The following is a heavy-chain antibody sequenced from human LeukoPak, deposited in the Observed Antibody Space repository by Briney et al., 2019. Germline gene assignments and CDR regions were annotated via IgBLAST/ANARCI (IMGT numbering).Heavy chain of an antibody. V-gene: IGHV1-58*02. Sequence: ASVKVSCKASGYTFASYGISWVRQAPGQGLEWMGWIVVGSGNTNYAQKFQERVTITRDMSTSTAYMELSSLRSEDTAVYYCAAEPPPNLGARGRGRYYYYYMDVWGKGTTVTVSS. CDR2: IVVGSGNT. CDR1: GYTFASYG. CDR3: AAEPPPNLGARGRGRYYYYYMDV. J-gene: IGHJ6*03. D-gene: IGHD3-10*01.